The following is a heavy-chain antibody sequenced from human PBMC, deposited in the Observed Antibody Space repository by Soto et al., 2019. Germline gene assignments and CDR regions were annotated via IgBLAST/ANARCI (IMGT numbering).Heavy chain of an antibody. CDR2: IKSKTDGETT. CDR1: GFTFNNAW. Sequence: EVQLVESGGGLVKPGGSLRLSCAASGFTFNNAWMSWVRQAPGKGLEWVGRIKSKTDGETTDYAAPVKGRFTISRDDSKNTLYLQMNSLKTEDTAVYYCTTSTYGDYKKYFQDGGQGTLVTVSS. V-gene: IGHV3-15*01. CDR3: TTSTYGDYKKYFQD. D-gene: IGHD4-17*01. J-gene: IGHJ1*01.